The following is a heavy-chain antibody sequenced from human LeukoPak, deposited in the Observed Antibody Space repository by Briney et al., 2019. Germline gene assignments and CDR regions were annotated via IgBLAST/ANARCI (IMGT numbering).Heavy chain of an antibody. CDR2: ISAYNGNT. CDR3: ARDDRRFLEWLFFRGFTFDI. D-gene: IGHD3-3*01. J-gene: IGHJ3*02. V-gene: IGHV1-18*01. Sequence: GASVKVSCKASGYTFTSYGISWVRQAPGQGLEWMGWISAYNGNTNYAQKLQGRVTMTTDTSTSTAYMELRSLRSDDTAVYYCARDDRRFLEWLFFRGFTFDIWGQGTMVTVSS. CDR1: GYTFTSYG.